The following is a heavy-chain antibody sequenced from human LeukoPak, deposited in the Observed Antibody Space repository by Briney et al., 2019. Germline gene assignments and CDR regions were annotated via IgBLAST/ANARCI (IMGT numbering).Heavy chain of an antibody. V-gene: IGHV1-18*01. D-gene: IGHD2-2*01. CDR2: ISAYNGNT. CDR3: TRASIAVVPAAID. CDR1: GYTFTSYG. J-gene: IGHJ4*02. Sequence: ASVKVSCKASGYTFTSYGISWVRQAPGQVLEWMGWISAYNGNTNYAQKLQGRVTMTTDTSTSTAYMELRSLRSDDTAVYYCTRASIAVVPAAIDWGQGTLVTVSS.